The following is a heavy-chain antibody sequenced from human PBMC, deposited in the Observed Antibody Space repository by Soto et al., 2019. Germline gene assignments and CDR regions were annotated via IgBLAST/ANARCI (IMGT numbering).Heavy chain of an antibody. CDR3: ASRRSVVVSAAIWDWFDP. D-gene: IGHD2-2*01. V-gene: IGHV4-4*02. Sequence: LSLTCAVSGGSISSSNWWSWVRQPPGKGLEWIGEIYHSGSTNYNPSLKSRVTISVDTSKNQFSLKLSSVTAADTAVYYCASRRSVVVSAAIWDWFDPWGQGTLVTISS. CDR1: GGSISSSNW. CDR2: IYHSGST. J-gene: IGHJ5*02.